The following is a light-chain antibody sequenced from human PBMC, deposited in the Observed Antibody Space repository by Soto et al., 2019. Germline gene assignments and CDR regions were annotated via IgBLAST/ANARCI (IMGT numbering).Light chain of an antibody. V-gene: IGKV3-20*01. CDR3: QQYGTSPVYT. CDR2: GAS. Sequence: EIVLTQSPGTLSLSPGERATLSCRASQSVSSSYLAWYQQKPGQAPRLHIYGASSRATGIPDRFSGSGSVTDFILAISRLEAEDFAVYFCQQYGTSPVYTFGQRTKLEIK. CDR1: QSVSSSY. J-gene: IGKJ2*01.